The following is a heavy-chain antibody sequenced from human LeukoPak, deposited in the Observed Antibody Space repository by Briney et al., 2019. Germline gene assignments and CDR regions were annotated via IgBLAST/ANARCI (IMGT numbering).Heavy chain of an antibody. J-gene: IGHJ4*02. CDR1: GYTFTSYA. CDR3: GRDPKLEIRGYTYGYIDS. D-gene: IGHD5-18*01. Sequence: ASVKVSCKASGYTFTSYAMNWVRQAPGQGLEWMGWINTNTGNPTYAQGFPGRYVFSLDTSVSTADLQISGLKADDTAVYYCGRDPKLEIRGYTYGYIDSWGQGTLVIVSS. V-gene: IGHV7-4-1*02. CDR2: INTNTGNP.